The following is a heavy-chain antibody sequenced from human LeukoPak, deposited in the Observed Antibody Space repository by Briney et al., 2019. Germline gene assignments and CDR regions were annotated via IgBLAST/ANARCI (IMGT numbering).Heavy chain of an antibody. CDR2: IKEDGNEK. Sequence: QPGGSLRLSCVGSGFTFSNYWMSWVRQAPGKGLQWVANIKEDGNEKYYVDSVKGRFTISRDNAKNSLYLQMNSLRAEDTAAYYCARELGIAFSRFYYYGMDVWGQGTTVTVSS. CDR1: GFTFSNYW. D-gene: IGHD6-13*01. CDR3: ARELGIAFSRFYYYGMDV. J-gene: IGHJ6*02. V-gene: IGHV3-7*04.